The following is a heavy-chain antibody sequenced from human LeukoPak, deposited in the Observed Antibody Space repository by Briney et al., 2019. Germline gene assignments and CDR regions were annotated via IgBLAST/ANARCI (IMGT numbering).Heavy chain of an antibody. V-gene: IGHV4-39*01. CDR3: AGLGRPTHAFDI. CDR1: GGSISGSSYF. Sequence: SETLSLTCTVSGGSISGSSYFWGWIRQPPGKGLEWIGSIYYSGSTYYNPSLKSRVTISVDTSKNQFSLKLSSVTAADTAVYYCAGLGRPTHAFDIWGQGTMVTVSS. CDR2: IYYSGST. J-gene: IGHJ3*02. D-gene: IGHD3-16*01.